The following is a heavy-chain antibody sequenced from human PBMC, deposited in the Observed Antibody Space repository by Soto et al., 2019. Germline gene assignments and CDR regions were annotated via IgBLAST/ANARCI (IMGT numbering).Heavy chain of an antibody. CDR1: GYSISSGYY. V-gene: IGHV4-38-2*01. D-gene: IGHD1-26*01. J-gene: IGHJ6*02. Sequence: SETLSLTCAVSGYSISSGYYWGWIRQPPGKGLEWIGSIYHSGSTYYNPSLKSRVTISVDTSKNQFSLKLSSVTAADTAVYYCARGSGSYLYYYSGMDVSGQGTTV. CDR3: ARGSGSYLYYYSGMDV. CDR2: IYHSGST.